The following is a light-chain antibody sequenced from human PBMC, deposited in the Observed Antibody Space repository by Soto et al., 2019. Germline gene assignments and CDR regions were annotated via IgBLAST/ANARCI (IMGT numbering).Light chain of an antibody. CDR2: ENN. J-gene: IGLJ3*02. CDR1: SSNIGTTY. V-gene: IGLV1-51*02. CDR3: GTWDSSLSAGV. Sequence: QSVLTQPPSVSAAPGQKVTISGSGSSSNIGTTYVSRYQQLPGTAPKLLIYENNKRPSGIPDRFSGSKSGTSATLGITGLQTGDEADYYCGTWDSSLSAGVFGGGTQLTVL.